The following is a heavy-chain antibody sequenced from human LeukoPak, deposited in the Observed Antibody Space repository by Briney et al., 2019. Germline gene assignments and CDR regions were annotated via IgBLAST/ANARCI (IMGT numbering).Heavy chain of an antibody. CDR3: ARVSVAGTGEVDY. Sequence: GGSLGLSCAASGFTFSDYYMSWIRQAPGKGLEWVSYISSSGSTIYYADSVKGRFTISRDNAKNSLYLQMNSLRAEDTAVYYCARVSVAGTGEVDYWGQGTLVTVSS. D-gene: IGHD6-19*01. CDR1: GFTFSDYY. J-gene: IGHJ4*02. V-gene: IGHV3-11*01. CDR2: ISSSGSTI.